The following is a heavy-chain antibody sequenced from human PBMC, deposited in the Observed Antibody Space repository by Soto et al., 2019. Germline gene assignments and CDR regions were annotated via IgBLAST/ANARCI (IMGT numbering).Heavy chain of an antibody. CDR2: ISYDGSNQ. D-gene: IGHD3-10*01. Sequence: GGSLRLSCEASGLMFSNFAMHWVRQAPGKGLEWVATISYDGSNQYYADFVKGRFTISRDNSKSAVYLQMNSLRAEDAAVFYCAKGGRMGVHYFNVDQYYYMDVWGKGTTVTVSS. V-gene: IGHV3-30*18. J-gene: IGHJ6*03. CDR3: AKGGRMGVHYFNVDQYYYMDV. CDR1: GLMFSNFA.